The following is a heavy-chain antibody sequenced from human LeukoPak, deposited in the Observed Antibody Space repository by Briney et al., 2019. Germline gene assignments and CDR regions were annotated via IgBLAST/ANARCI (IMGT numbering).Heavy chain of an antibody. CDR3: ARGRPRPSIGITGTTFHY. Sequence: GESLKISCKGSGYSFTSYWIGWVRQLPGKGLGWMGIIYPGDSDTRYSPSFQGQVTISADKSISTAYLQWSSLKASDTAMYYCARGRPRPSIGITGTTFHYWGQGTLVTVSS. J-gene: IGHJ4*02. D-gene: IGHD1-7*01. CDR1: GYSFTSYW. CDR2: IYPGDSDT. V-gene: IGHV5-51*01.